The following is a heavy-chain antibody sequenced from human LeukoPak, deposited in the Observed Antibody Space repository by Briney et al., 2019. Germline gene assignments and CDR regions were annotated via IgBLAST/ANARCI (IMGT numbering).Heavy chain of an antibody. CDR1: GGSFSGYY. D-gene: IGHD1-7*01. V-gene: IGHV4-34*01. Sequence: SETLSLTCAVYGGSFSGYYWSWIRQPPGKGLEWIGEINHSGSTNYNPSLKSRVTISVDTSKNQFSLKLSSVTAADTAVYYCASLYNWNYFGLDYWGQGTLVTVSS. J-gene: IGHJ4*02. CDR2: INHSGST. CDR3: ASLYNWNYFGLDY.